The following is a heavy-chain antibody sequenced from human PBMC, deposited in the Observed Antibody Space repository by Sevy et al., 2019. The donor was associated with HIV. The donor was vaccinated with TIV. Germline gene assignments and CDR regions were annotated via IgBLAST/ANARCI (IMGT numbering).Heavy chain of an antibody. D-gene: IGHD3-3*01. J-gene: IGHJ4*02. CDR1: GFTFSSYA. CDR2: ISGSGGST. Sequence: GGSLRLSCAASGFTFSSYAMSWVRQAPGKGLEWVSAISGSGGSTYYADSVKGRFTISRDNSKNTLYLQMNSLRAEDTAVYYCAKEQPITICGVVISYYFDYWGQGTLVTVSS. V-gene: IGHV3-23*01. CDR3: AKEQPITICGVVISYYFDY.